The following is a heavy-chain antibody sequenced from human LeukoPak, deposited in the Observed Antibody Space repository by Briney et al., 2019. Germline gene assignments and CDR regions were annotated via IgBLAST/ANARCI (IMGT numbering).Heavy chain of an antibody. V-gene: IGHV4-59*08. Sequence: SETLSLTCSVSGGSITNYYWSWIRQSPGKGLERIGFIYNTGRTNYNPSLQSRVTMSIDTSMNQFSLKLSSVTAADTAVYYCARQGELAIDYWGQGTLVTVSS. D-gene: IGHD1-26*01. CDR2: IYNTGRT. J-gene: IGHJ4*02. CDR1: GGSITNYY. CDR3: ARQGELAIDY.